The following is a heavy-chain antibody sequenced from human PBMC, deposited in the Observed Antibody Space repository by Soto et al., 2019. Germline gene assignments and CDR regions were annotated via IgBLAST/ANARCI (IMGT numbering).Heavy chain of an antibody. CDR3: ARGPYSSNFYVGDY. Sequence: EVQLVESGGGLVQPGGSLRLSCTASGFTFSTYWMHWVRQAPGKGLVWVSRINSDGGSTRYADSVKGRFTISRENAKNTLYLQMNSLRDEDTAVYYCARGPYSSNFYVGDYWGQGALVTVSA. CDR2: INSDGGST. J-gene: IGHJ4*02. V-gene: IGHV3-74*01. D-gene: IGHD6-19*01. CDR1: GFTFSTYW.